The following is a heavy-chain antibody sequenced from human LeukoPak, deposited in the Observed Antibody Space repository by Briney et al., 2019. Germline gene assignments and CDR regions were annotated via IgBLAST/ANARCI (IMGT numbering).Heavy chain of an antibody. D-gene: IGHD2-2*01. Sequence: ASVKVSCKASGYTFTGYYMHWVRQAPGQGLEWMGWMNPNSGNTGYAQKFQGRVTMTRNTSISTAYMELSSLRSEDTAVYYCARTPSKKRLGYCSSTSCFYFDYWGQGTLVTVSS. CDR2: MNPNSGNT. CDR1: GYTFTGYY. CDR3: ARTPSKKRLGYCSSTSCFYFDY. J-gene: IGHJ4*02. V-gene: IGHV1-8*02.